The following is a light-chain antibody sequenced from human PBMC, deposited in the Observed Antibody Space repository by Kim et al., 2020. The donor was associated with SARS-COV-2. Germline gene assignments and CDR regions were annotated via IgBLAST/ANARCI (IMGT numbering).Light chain of an antibody. J-gene: IGKJ5*01. CDR3: QQRSNWPPIT. CDR1: QTVGIY. Sequence: SPGESATLSCRASQTVGIYLGWYQQKPGQAPRLLIYDTSKRAPGIPVRFSGGGSGTDFTLTISSLEPEDFAVYYCQQRSNWPPITFGQGTRLEIK. CDR2: DTS. V-gene: IGKV3-11*01.